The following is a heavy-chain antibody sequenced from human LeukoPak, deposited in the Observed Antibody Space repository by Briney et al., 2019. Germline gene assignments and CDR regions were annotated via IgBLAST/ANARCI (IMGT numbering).Heavy chain of an antibody. V-gene: IGHV3-7*03. CDR2: IKQDGSEK. D-gene: IGHD2-2*01. CDR1: GFTFSSYS. Sequence: QPGGSLRLSCAASGFTFSSYSMNWVRQAPGKGLEWVANIKQDGSEKYYVDSVKGRFTTSRDNAKNSLHLQMNSLRAEDTAVYYCARWGMYSSSWLGAFDIWGQGTMVTVSS. J-gene: IGHJ3*02. CDR3: ARWGMYSSSWLGAFDI.